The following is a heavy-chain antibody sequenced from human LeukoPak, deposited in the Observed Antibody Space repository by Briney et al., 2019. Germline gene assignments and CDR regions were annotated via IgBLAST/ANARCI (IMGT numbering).Heavy chain of an antibody. J-gene: IGHJ4*02. CDR1: GFTFSDYS. CDR2: IHRSGAMT. CDR3: AREGVVTRFDN. V-gene: IGHV3-23*01. D-gene: IGHD2-15*01. Sequence: GGSLRLSCAASGFTFSDYSMTWVRQAPGKGLEWVSFIHRSGAMTYYADSVKGRFTISRDNAKHTIYLQMSSLRVEDTAVYYCAREGVVTRFDNWGQGTLVTVSP.